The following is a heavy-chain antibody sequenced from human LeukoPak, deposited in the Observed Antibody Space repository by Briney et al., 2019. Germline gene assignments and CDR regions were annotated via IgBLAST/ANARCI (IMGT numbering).Heavy chain of an antibody. Sequence: GGSLRLSCAASGFTFSSYAMSWVRQAPGKGLEWVSAISGSCGSTYYADSVKGRFTISRDNSKNTLYLQMNSLRAEDTAVYYCAKGATVELGWTPYYFDYWGQGTLVTVSS. J-gene: IGHJ4*02. CDR3: AKGATVELGWTPYYFDY. CDR2: ISGSCGST. V-gene: IGHV3-23*01. D-gene: IGHD6-19*01. CDR1: GFTFSSYA.